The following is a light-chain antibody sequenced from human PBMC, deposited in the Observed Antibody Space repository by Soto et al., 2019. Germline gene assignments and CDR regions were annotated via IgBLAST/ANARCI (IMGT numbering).Light chain of an antibody. CDR2: SVS. V-gene: IGLV2-14*01. Sequence: QSALTQPASVSGSPGQSITISCSGTSSDIGAYDHVAWFQQFPGKTPKLVIYSVSNRPSGVSYRFSGSKSGNTASLTISGLQVEDEADYYCCSYTSSTNYVFGPGTKVTVL. CDR3: CSYTSSTNYV. J-gene: IGLJ1*01. CDR1: SSDIGAYDH.